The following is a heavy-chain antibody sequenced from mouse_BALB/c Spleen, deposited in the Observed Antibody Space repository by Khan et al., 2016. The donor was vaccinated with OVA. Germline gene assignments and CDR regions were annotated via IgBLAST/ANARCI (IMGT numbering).Heavy chain of an antibody. CDR2: INPKNGVT. D-gene: IGHD3-3*01. CDR1: GYTFTEYT. CDR3: ARDAGRC. J-gene: IGHJ4*01. Sequence: IQLVQSGPELVKPGASVKISCKTSGYTFTEYTLHWMRQSHGKSLEWIGVINPKNGVTSYNQKFKGKATLTVDKSSSTAYMEFRSLTSEDSAVYYCARDAGRCWGPGTSVAVSS. V-gene: IGHV1-18*01.